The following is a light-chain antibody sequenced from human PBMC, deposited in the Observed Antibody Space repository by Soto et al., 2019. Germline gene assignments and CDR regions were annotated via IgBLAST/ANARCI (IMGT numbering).Light chain of an antibody. Sequence: EIVMTQSPATLSVSPGERATLSCRASQSVSSNLAWFQQKPGQAPRLLINGASSRATGIPARSSGSGSGTEFTLTISSLQSEDFAVYYCQQYNNWPRTFGQGTKVDIK. CDR2: GAS. V-gene: IGKV3-15*01. CDR3: QQYNNWPRT. CDR1: QSVSSN. J-gene: IGKJ1*01.